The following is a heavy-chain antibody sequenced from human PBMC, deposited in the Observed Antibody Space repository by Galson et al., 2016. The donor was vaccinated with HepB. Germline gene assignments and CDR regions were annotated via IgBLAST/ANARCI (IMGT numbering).Heavy chain of an antibody. CDR1: GFTFSSHA. D-gene: IGHD2-2*01. J-gene: IGHJ4*02. CDR2: VSDDGTHT. Sequence: SLRLSCAASGFTFSSHAMHWVRQAPGKGLEWVAIVSDDGTHTDYADSVKGRFTISRDNSKNTLYLQMNSLRAEDTSMYYCARSSPCSTINCFLPFDSWGLGTLVTVSS. V-gene: IGHV3-30-3*01. CDR3: ARSSPCSTINCFLPFDS.